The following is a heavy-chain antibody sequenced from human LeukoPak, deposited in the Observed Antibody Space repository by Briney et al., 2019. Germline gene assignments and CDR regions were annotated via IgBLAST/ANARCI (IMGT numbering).Heavy chain of an antibody. V-gene: IGHV3-11*03. D-gene: IGHD5-12*01. Sequence: PGGSLRLSCAASGFTFDDYAMHWVRQAPGTGLEWVSYISSTSSYTNYADSVKGRFTISRDNAKNSLYLQMNSLRAEDTAVYYCARNIEGLGAAFDIWGHGTMVTVSS. CDR1: GFTFDDYA. J-gene: IGHJ3*02. CDR3: ARNIEGLGAAFDI. CDR2: ISSTSSYT.